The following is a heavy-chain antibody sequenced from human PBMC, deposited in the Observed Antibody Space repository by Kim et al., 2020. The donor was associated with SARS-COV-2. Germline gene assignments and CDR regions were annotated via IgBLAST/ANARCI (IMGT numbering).Heavy chain of an antibody. CDR2: IKSKTDGGTT. Sequence: GGSLRLSCAASGFTFSNAWMSWVRQAPGKGLEWVGRIKSKTDGGTTDYAAPVKGRFTISRDDSKNTLYLQMNSLKTEDTAVYYCTTDTLNYYGSLGWDWYFDYWGQGTLVTVSS. D-gene: IGHD3-10*01. J-gene: IGHJ4*02. V-gene: IGHV3-15*01. CDR3: TTDTLNYYGSLGWDWYFDY. CDR1: GFTFSNAW.